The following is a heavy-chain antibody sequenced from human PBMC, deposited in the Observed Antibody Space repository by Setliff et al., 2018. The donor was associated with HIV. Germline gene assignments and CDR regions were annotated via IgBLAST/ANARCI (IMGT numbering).Heavy chain of an antibody. CDR3: ARVRLTMIMMVDYFDQ. J-gene: IGHJ4*02. CDR2: INHSGNT. D-gene: IGHD3-22*01. V-gene: IGHV4-34*01. Sequence: SETLSLTCAFNGGSFSGYYWMWIRQSPGEGLEWIGEINHSGNTNYNPSLKSRVTMSGDTSKNQLSLSLTSVTAADTAVYYCARVRLTMIMMVDYFDQWGQGTLVTVSS. CDR1: GGSFSGYY.